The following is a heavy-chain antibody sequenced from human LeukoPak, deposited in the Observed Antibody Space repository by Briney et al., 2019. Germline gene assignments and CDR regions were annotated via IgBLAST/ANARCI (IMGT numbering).Heavy chain of an antibody. D-gene: IGHD3-22*01. CDR2: INHSGST. CDR1: GGSFSGYY. CDR3: ARFSYDSSGYYFDY. J-gene: IGHJ4*02. Sequence: SETLSLTCAVYGGSFSGYYWSWIRQPPGKGLEWIGEINHSGSTNYNPSLTSRVTISVDTSKNQFSLKLSSVTAADTAVYYCARFSYDSSGYYFDYWGQGTLVTVSS. V-gene: IGHV4-34*01.